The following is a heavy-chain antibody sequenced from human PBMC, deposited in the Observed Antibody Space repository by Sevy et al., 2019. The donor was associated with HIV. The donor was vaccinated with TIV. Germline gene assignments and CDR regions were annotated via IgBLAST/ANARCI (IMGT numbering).Heavy chain of an antibody. D-gene: IGHD2-8*01. CDR2: ISSSSSTI. CDR3: AREEWHGMDV. Sequence: GGSLRPSCAASGFTFSSYSMNWVRQAPGKGLEWVSYISSSSSTIYYADSVKGRFTISRDNAKNSLYLQMNSLRAEDTAVYYCAREEWHGMDVWGQGTTVTVSS. J-gene: IGHJ6*02. CDR1: GFTFSSYS. V-gene: IGHV3-48*01.